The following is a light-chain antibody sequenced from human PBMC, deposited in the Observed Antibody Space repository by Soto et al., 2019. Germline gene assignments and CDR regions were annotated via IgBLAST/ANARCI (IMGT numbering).Light chain of an antibody. Sequence: IVMTQSAATLSLSHGERATLSCRASQSVSSNLAWYQQKPGQAPRLLIYGASTRATGIPARFSGSGSGTEFTLTISSLQSEDFAVYYCHQYNNWPPWTFGQGTKVDI. V-gene: IGKV3-15*01. CDR3: HQYNNWPPWT. CDR2: GAS. J-gene: IGKJ1*01. CDR1: QSVSSN.